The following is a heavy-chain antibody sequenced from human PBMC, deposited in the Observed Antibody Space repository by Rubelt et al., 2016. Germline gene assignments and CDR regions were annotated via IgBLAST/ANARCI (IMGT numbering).Heavy chain of an antibody. J-gene: IGHJ4*02. CDR3: AREAYSGRYPLIDY. V-gene: IGHV1-18*01. CDR1: GYTFTTYG. D-gene: IGHD1-26*01. CDR2: ISAYHGNT. Sequence: QVQLVQSGAEVKKPGASVKVSCKASGYTFTTYGINWVRQAPGQGLEWMGWISAYHGNTNHAQKLQGRVTMTTDTSTGTAYMELRSLRSDDTAVYYCAREAYSGRYPLIDYWGQGTLVTVSS.